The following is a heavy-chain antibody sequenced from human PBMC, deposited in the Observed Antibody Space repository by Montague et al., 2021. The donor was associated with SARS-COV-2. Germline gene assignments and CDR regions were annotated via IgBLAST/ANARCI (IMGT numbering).Heavy chain of an antibody. Sequence: SLRLSCAASGFTFSSYAMHWVRQAPGKGLEWVAAISYSGGSTYYADSVKGRFTISRDNSKNTLYLQMNSLRAEDTAVYYCRGGDSYESISDYWGQGTLVTVSS. V-gene: IGHV3-30-3*01. CDR2: ISYSGGST. J-gene: IGHJ4*02. CDR3: RGGDSYESISDY. D-gene: IGHD3-22*01. CDR1: GFTFSSYA.